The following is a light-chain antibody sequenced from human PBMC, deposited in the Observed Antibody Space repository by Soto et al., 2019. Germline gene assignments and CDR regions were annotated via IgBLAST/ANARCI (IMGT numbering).Light chain of an antibody. CDR1: QSVSRY. CDR3: QQRSNWTIT. Sequence: DIVLTQSPATLSLSPGERATLSCMASQSVSRYLAWYQQKPGQAPRIIIYDASNRATGIPARFSGSGSGTDFTLTISSLETEDFAVYYCQQRSNWTITFGQGTRLEIK. V-gene: IGKV3-11*01. J-gene: IGKJ5*01. CDR2: DAS.